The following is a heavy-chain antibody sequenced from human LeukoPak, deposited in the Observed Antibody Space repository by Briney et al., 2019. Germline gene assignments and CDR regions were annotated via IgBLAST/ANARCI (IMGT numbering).Heavy chain of an antibody. CDR1: GGTFSSYA. J-gene: IGHJ4*02. CDR2: IIPILGIA. D-gene: IGHD2-15*01. CDR3: ARDEVDHYFDY. V-gene: IGHV1-69*04. Sequence: GASVKVSCKASGGTFSSYAISWVRQAPGQGLEWMGRIIPILGIANYAQKFQGRVTTTADKSTSTAYMELSSLRSEDTAVYYCARDEVDHYFDYWGQGTLVTVSS.